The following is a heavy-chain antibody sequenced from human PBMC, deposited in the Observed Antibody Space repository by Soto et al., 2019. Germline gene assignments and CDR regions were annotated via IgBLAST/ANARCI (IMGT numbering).Heavy chain of an antibody. J-gene: IGHJ4*02. V-gene: IGHV1-69*08. CDR1: GGTFSSYT. Sequence: QVQLVQSGAEVKKPGSSVKVSCKASGGTFSSYTISWVRQAPGQGLEWMGRIIPILGIANSAQKFQGRVTITADKSTSTAYMELSSLRSEDTAVYYCARDEGIAAAGLFDYWGQGTLVTVSS. D-gene: IGHD6-13*01. CDR2: IIPILGIA. CDR3: ARDEGIAAAGLFDY.